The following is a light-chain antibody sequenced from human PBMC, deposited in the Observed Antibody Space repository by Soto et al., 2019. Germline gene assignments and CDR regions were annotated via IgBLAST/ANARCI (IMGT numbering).Light chain of an antibody. CDR2: AAS. CDR3: QQLNNYPLT. V-gene: IGKV1-9*01. CDR1: QGISSY. J-gene: IGKJ4*01. Sequence: DIQLTQSPSFLSASVGDRVTITCRASQGISSYLAWYQQKPGKAPKLLIYAASTLQSGVPSRFSGSGSGTEFTLTISSLQPDDFATYYCQQLNNYPLTFGGGTKV.